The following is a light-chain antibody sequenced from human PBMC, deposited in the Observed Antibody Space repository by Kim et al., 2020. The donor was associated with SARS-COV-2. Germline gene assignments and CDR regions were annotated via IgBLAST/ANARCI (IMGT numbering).Light chain of an antibody. J-gene: IGKJ5*01. V-gene: IGKV1-17*01. CDR1: QDIRND. CDR2: GAS. CDR3: LQHSTYPIT. Sequence: ASGGDRVTITCQASQDIRNDLDLYQQNPGRAPKRLIYGASSLQSGVPSRFSGSGSGTEFTLTISSVQPEDFATYFCLQHSTYPITFGQGTRLEIK.